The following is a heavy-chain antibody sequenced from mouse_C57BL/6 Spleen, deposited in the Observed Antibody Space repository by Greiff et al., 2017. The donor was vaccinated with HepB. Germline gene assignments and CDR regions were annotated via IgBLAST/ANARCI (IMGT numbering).Heavy chain of an antibody. V-gene: IGHV3-6*01. Sequence: EVKLLESGPGLVKPSQSLSLTCSVTGYSITSGYYWNWIRQFPGNKLEWMGYISYDGSNNYNPSLKNRISITRDTSKNQFFLKLNSVTTEDTATYYCASQIYYDYDAWFAYWGQGTLVTVSA. CDR1: GYSITSGYY. J-gene: IGHJ3*01. D-gene: IGHD2-4*01. CDR3: ASQIYYDYDAWFAY. CDR2: ISYDGSN.